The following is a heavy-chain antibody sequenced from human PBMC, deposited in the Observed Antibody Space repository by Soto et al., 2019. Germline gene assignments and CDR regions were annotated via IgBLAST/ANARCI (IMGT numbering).Heavy chain of an antibody. CDR3: ARVRYYGSGHEGDGYYYYGMDV. Sequence: QVQLQESGPGLVKPSETLSLTCTVSGGSISSYYWSWIRQPPGKGLEWIGYIYYSGSTNYNPSLKSRVTISVDTSKTQFSLKLSSVTAADTAVYYCARVRYYGSGHEGDGYYYYGMDVWGQGTTVTVSS. CDR1: GGSISSYY. D-gene: IGHD3-10*01. V-gene: IGHV4-59*01. J-gene: IGHJ6*02. CDR2: IYYSGST.